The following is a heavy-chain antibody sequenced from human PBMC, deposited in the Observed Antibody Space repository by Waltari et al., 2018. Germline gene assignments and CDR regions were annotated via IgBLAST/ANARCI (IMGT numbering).Heavy chain of an antibody. J-gene: IGHJ4*02. CDR2: ISGSGSPT. CDR1: GFTFSTYG. CDR3: APLGASSLTLTA. D-gene: IGHD1-26*01. V-gene: IGHV3-48*01. Sequence: EVQLVESGEGLVQPGGSLRLSCAASGFTFSTYGMNWVRQAPGKGVEWVSNISGSGSPTYYADSVKGRFTISRDNAMNSLYLQMNSLRAEDTAVYYCAPLGASSLTLTAWGQGTLVTVSS.